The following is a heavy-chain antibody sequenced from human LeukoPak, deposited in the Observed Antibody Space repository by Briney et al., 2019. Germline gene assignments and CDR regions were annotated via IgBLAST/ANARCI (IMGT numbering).Heavy chain of an antibody. CDR1: GFTFSVSA. CDR3: TRSESSGWYGLGY. Sequence: PGGSLRLSCAASGFTFSVSAMHWVRQASGKGLEWVGRIRSKANSYATAYAASVKGRFTISRDDSKNTAYLQMNSLKTEDTAVYYCTRSESSGWYGLGYWGQGTLVTVSS. V-gene: IGHV3-73*01. CDR2: IRSKANSYAT. D-gene: IGHD6-19*01. J-gene: IGHJ4*02.